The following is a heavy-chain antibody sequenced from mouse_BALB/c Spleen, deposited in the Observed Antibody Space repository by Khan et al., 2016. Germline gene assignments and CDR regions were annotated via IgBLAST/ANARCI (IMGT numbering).Heavy chain of an antibody. CDR3: ARAGYYGYLVN. CDR2: INPDSSTI. D-gene: IGHD1-1*01. Sequence: EVKLLESGGGLVQPGGSLKLSCEASGFDFSRYWMSWVRQAPGKGLEWIGEINPDSSTINYTPSLTDKFIISRDNAKNTLYLQMRKVRSEDTVLYYCARAGYYGYLVNWGQGTLVTVSA. CDR1: GFDFSRYW. J-gene: IGHJ3*01. V-gene: IGHV4-1*02.